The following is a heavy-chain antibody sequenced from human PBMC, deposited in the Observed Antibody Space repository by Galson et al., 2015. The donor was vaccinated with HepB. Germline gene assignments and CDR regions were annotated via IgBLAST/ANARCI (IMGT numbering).Heavy chain of an antibody. CDR3: ARDPGYCSSTSCYTSDY. Sequence: SVKVSCKASGYTFTTYGISWVRQAPGQGLEWMGWISAYNGNTNYAQKLQGRVTMTTDTSTSTAYMELRSLRSDDTAMYYCARDPGYCSSTSCYTSDYWGQGTLATVSS. J-gene: IGHJ4*02. CDR1: GYTFTTYG. CDR2: ISAYNGNT. V-gene: IGHV1-18*01. D-gene: IGHD2-2*02.